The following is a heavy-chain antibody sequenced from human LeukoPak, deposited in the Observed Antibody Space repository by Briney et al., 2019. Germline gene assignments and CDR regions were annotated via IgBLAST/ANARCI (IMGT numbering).Heavy chain of an antibody. V-gene: IGHV1-69*13. Sequence: ASVKVSCKASGGTFSSYATSWVRQAPGQGLEWMGGIIPIFGTANYAQKFQGRVTITADESTSTAYMELSSLRSEDTAVYYCARGPITTRSHFDYWGQGTLVTVSS. D-gene: IGHD3-22*01. CDR1: GGTFSSYA. CDR2: IIPIFGTA. J-gene: IGHJ4*02. CDR3: ARGPITTRSHFDY.